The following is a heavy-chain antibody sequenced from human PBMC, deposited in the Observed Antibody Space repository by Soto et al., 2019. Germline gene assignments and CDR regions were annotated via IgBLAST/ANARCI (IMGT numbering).Heavy chain of an antibody. CDR3: ARDPPTNVDYYGMDV. J-gene: IGHJ6*02. CDR1: GFTFSSYS. Sequence: GGSLRLSCAASGFTFSSYSMNWVRQAPGKGLEWVSSISSSSSYIYYADSVKGRFTISRDNAKNSLYLQMNSLRAEDTAVYYCARDPPTNVDYYGMDVCGQGTTVTVSS. V-gene: IGHV3-21*01. D-gene: IGHD1-1*01. CDR2: ISSSSSYI.